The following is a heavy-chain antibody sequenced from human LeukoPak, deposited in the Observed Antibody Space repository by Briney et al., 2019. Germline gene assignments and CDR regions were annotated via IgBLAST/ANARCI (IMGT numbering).Heavy chain of an antibody. D-gene: IGHD5-18*01. Sequence: SETLSLTCTVSGGSISSYYWSWIWQPPGKGLEWIGYIYYSGSTNYNPSLKSRVTISVDTSKNQFSLKLSSVTAADTAVYYCARGVNTASFDYWGQGTLATVSS. V-gene: IGHV4-59*01. CDR2: IYYSGST. CDR3: ARGVNTASFDY. CDR1: GGSISSYY. J-gene: IGHJ4*02.